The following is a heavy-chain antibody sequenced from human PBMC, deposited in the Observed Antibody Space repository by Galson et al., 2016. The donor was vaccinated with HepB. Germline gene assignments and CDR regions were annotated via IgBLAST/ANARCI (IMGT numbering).Heavy chain of an antibody. Sequence: SLRLSCAASGFTFYNYAMDWVRQAPGGGLEWVAATGGNGSPTYYADSVRGRFSISRDNSKNTLYLQMNSLRDEDTAVYYCARAGSSWYFDYWGQGTLVTVSS. CDR1: GFTFYNYA. J-gene: IGHJ4*02. CDR3: ARAGSSWYFDY. D-gene: IGHD6-13*01. V-gene: IGHV3-23*01. CDR2: TGGNGSPT.